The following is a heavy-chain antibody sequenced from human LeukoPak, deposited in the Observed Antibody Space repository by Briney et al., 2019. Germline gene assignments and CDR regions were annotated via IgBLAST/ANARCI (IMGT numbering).Heavy chain of an antibody. Sequence: GGSLRLSCAASGFTFSSYWMHWVRQAPGKGLVWVSRINSDGSSASYTDSVKGRFTISRDNAKNTLYLQMNSLRAEDTAVYYCARGGYSYGYSGAYWGQGTLVTVSS. D-gene: IGHD5-18*01. J-gene: IGHJ4*02. CDR2: INSDGSSA. CDR3: ARGGYSYGYSGAY. V-gene: IGHV3-74*01. CDR1: GFTFSSYW.